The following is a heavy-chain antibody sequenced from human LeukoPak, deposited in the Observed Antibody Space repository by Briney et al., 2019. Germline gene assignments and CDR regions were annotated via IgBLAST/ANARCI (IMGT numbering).Heavy chain of an antibody. Sequence: PSVTLSLTCAVYGGSFSGYYWSWIRQPPGKGLEWIGEINHSGSTNYNPSLKSRVTISVDTSKNQFSLKLSSVTAADTAVYYCARVRGSYWDEYFQHWGQGTLVTVSS. CDR3: ARVRGSYWDEYFQH. V-gene: IGHV4-34*01. D-gene: IGHD1-26*01. CDR2: INHSGST. J-gene: IGHJ1*01. CDR1: GGSFSGYY.